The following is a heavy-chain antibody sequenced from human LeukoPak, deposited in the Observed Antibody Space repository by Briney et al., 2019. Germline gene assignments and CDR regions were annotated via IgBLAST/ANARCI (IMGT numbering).Heavy chain of an antibody. J-gene: IGHJ4*02. V-gene: IGHV4-4*02. CDR3: ARSRTAMVTGYFDY. CDR2: IYHSGAT. CDR1: GVSISSDNW. Sequence: SETLSLTCAVSGVSISSDNWWSWVRQSPGKGLEWIGEIYHSGATNYNPSHKSRVTISVDKSKNQFSLNLSSVTAADTALYYCARSRTAMVTGYFDYWGQGTLVTVSS. D-gene: IGHD5-18*01.